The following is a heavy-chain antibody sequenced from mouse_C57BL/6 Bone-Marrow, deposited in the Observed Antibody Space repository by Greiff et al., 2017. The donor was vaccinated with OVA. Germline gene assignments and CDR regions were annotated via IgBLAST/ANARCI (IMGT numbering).Heavy chain of an antibody. CDR2: INPSNGGT. CDR3: ARATTVVRYCDY. V-gene: IGHV1-53*01. Sequence: VQLQQPGTELVKPGASVKLSCKASGYTFTSYWMHWVKQRPGQGLEWIGNINPSNGGTNYNEQFKSKATLTVDKSSSTAYMQLSSLTSEDSAVYDCARATTVVRYCDYWGQGTTLTVSS. J-gene: IGHJ2*01. CDR1: GYTFTSYW. D-gene: IGHD1-1*01.